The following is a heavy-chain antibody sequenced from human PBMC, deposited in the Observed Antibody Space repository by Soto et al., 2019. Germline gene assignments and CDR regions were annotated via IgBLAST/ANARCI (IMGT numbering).Heavy chain of an antibody. CDR2: IYPGDSDT. J-gene: IGHJ6*02. Sequence: GESLKISCKGSGYSFTNYWIGWVRHMPGKSLEWVGIIYPGDSDTRYSPSFQGQVTISADKSISTAYLQWSSLKASDTAMYYCARLSAWTVLVPAAYYYYGMDVWGQGTTVTVSS. CDR1: GYSFTNYW. V-gene: IGHV5-51*01. D-gene: IGHD2-2*01. CDR3: ARLSAWTVLVPAAYYYYGMDV.